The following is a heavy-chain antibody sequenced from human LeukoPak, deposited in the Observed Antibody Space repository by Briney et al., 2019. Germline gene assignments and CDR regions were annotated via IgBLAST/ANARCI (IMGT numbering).Heavy chain of an antibody. D-gene: IGHD2-15*01. CDR1: GFTFSTSD. CDR3: ARESVRYCSGGTCYSRRAFDY. J-gene: IGHJ4*02. CDR2: ISRSGTNI. Sequence: GGSLRLSCVASGFTFSTSDMNWVRQAPGKGLDWVSYISRSGTNIYYAESVKGRFTIPRDNAKKSLYLQMNSLRAEDTAVYYCARESVRYCSGGTCYSRRAFDYWGQGTLVTVSS. V-gene: IGHV3-48*03.